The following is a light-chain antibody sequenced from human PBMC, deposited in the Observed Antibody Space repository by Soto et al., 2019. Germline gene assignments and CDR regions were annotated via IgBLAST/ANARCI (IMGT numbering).Light chain of an antibody. Sequence: DIQLTQSPSSLSASVGDRVTITCRASQSISACLNWYQQKPGKAPDLLISGVSDLQSGVPSRFGGSGFGTDFTLTISSLQPEDFASYYCQQSYGSPYTFGQGTKLDI. CDR3: QQSYGSPYT. CDR1: QSISAC. J-gene: IGKJ2*01. CDR2: GVS. V-gene: IGKV1-39*01.